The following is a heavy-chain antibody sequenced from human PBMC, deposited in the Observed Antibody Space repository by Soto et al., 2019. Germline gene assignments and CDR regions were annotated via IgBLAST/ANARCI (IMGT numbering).Heavy chain of an antibody. Sequence: QITLKESGPTLVKPTQTLTLTCTFSGFSLSTGGVGVGWIRQPPGKALEWLALIYWDNDKRYSPPLRTRLPVTKDTSKNQVVLTMTNMDPVDTATYYCVHSRCGGDCLRSYSSHYYYGMDVWGQGTTVTVFS. CDR1: GFSLSTGGVG. CDR3: VHSRCGGDCLRSYSSHYYYGMDV. CDR2: IYWDNDK. V-gene: IGHV2-5*02. D-gene: IGHD2-21*02. J-gene: IGHJ6*02.